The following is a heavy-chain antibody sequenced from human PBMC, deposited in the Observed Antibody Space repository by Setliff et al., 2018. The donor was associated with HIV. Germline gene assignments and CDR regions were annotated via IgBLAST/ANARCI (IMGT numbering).Heavy chain of an antibody. V-gene: IGHV3-11*05. D-gene: IGHD5-12*01. J-gene: IGHJ4*02. Sequence: GGSLRLSCAASGFTFSDYYMSWIRQAPGKGLEWVSYITGSSSYTNYADSVKGRFTISRDNAKNSLYLQMNSLRAEDTAVYYCARVMIGYSGYDAFDYWGRGTLVTVSS. CDR3: ARVMIGYSGYDAFDY. CDR2: ITGSSSYT. CDR1: GFTFSDYY.